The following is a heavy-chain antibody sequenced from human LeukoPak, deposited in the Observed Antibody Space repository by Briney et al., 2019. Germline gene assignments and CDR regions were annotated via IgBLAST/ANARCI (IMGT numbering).Heavy chain of an antibody. J-gene: IGHJ4*02. CDR1: GGTFSSYA. CDR2: IIPILGIA. V-gene: IGHV1-69*04. CDR3: AREPLAPYDSSGYYFDY. Sequence: ASVKVFCKASGGTFSSYAISWVRQAPGQGLEWMGRIIPILGIANYAQKFQGRVTITADKSTSTAYMELSSLRSEDTAVYYCAREPLAPYDSSGYYFDYWGQGTLVTVSS. D-gene: IGHD3-22*01.